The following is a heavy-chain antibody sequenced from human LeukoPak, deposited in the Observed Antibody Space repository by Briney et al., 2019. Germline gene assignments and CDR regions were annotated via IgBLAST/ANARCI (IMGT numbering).Heavy chain of an antibody. Sequence: PGRSLRLSCAASGFTFSSYAMHWVRQAPGKGLEWVAVISYDGSNKYYADSVKGRFTISRDNSKNTLYLQMNSLRAEDTAVYYCARDTSSSWYGDRYNWFDSWGQGTLVTVSS. CDR1: GFTFSSYA. D-gene: IGHD6-13*01. J-gene: IGHJ5*01. CDR3: ARDTSSSWYGDRYNWFDS. CDR2: ISYDGSNK. V-gene: IGHV3-30*04.